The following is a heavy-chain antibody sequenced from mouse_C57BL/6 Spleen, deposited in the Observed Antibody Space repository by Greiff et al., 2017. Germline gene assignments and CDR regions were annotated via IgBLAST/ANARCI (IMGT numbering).Heavy chain of an antibody. D-gene: IGHD1-1*01. CDR1: GYNFTSYW. Sequence: QVQLQQPGAELVRPGTSVKLSCKASGYNFTSYWMHWVKQRPGQGLEWIGGIDPSDSYTNYNQKFKGKATLPVDTSSSTAYLQLSSLTSEDSAVYYCARKGYGSSYEAMDYWGQGTSVTVSS. J-gene: IGHJ4*01. CDR2: IDPSDSYT. V-gene: IGHV1-59*01. CDR3: ARKGYGSSYEAMDY.